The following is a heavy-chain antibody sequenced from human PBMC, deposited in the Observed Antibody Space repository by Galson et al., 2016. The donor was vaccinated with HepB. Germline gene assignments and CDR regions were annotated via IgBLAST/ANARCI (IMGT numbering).Heavy chain of an antibody. CDR2: IYHSGST. CDR3: ARGMVAALISYFDP. Sequence: LSLTCAVSGGSISSSNWWSWVRQPPGKGLEWIGEIYHSGSTNYNPSLKSRVTISVDKSKNQFSLKLSSVTAADTAVYYCARGMVAALISYFDPWGQGTLVTVSS. V-gene: IGHV4-4*02. J-gene: IGHJ5*02. CDR1: GGSISSSNW. D-gene: IGHD2-15*01.